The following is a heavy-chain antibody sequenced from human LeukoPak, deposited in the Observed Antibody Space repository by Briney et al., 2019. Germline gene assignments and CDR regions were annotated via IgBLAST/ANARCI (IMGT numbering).Heavy chain of an antibody. CDR1: GGSITSYY. Sequence: SETLSLTCTVSGGSITSYYWSWIRQPAGKGLEWIGRIYTSGSTNYNPSLKSRVTMSVDTSKSQFSLKLSSVTAADTAVYYCARDKDYYGSGDYWGQGTLVTVSS. CDR3: ARDKDYYGSGDY. D-gene: IGHD3-10*01. V-gene: IGHV4-4*07. J-gene: IGHJ4*02. CDR2: IYTSGST.